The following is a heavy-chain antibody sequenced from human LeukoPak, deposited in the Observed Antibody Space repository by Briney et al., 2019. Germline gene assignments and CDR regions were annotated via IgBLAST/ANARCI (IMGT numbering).Heavy chain of an antibody. CDR2: ISWNSGSI. V-gene: IGHV3-9*01. Sequence: GGSLRLSCAASGFTFDDYAMHWVRQAPGKGLEWVSGISWNSGSIGYADSVKGRFTISRDNSRNMLYLQVNSLRAEDTAVYFCAKARSRSATYYFDYWGQGTLVTVSS. CDR1: GFTFDDYA. J-gene: IGHJ4*02. CDR3: AKARSRSATYYFDY. D-gene: IGHD6-6*01.